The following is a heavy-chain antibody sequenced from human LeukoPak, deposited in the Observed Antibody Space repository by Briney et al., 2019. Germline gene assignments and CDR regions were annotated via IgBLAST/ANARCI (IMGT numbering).Heavy chain of an antibody. V-gene: IGHV3-64D*06. CDR2: ISSNGGST. CDR1: GFTFSSYA. CDR3: VKDEGSSSWYPNWFDP. J-gene: IGHJ5*02. D-gene: IGHD6-13*01. Sequence: GGSLRLSCSASGFTFSSYAMHWVRQAPGKGLEYVSAISSNGGSTYYADSVKGRFTISRDNSKDTLNLQMSSLRAEDTAVYYCVKDEGSSSWYPNWFDPWGQGTRVTVSS.